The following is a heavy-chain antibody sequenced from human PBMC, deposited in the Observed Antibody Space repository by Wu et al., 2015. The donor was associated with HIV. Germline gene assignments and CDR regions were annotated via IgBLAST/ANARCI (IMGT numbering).Heavy chain of an antibody. J-gene: IGHJ3*02. Sequence: QVQLVQSGAEVKKPGASVKVSCKASGYTFTGYYMHWVRQAPGQGLEWMGWINPNSGGTNYAQKFQGRVTMTRDTSISTAYMELSRLRSDDTAVYYCARVKRKVGIVGATTRFGAFDIWGQGDNGHRLF. V-gene: IGHV1-2*02. CDR1: GYTFTGYY. CDR2: INPNSGGT. D-gene: IGHD1-26*01. CDR3: ARVKRKVGIVGATTRFGAFDI.